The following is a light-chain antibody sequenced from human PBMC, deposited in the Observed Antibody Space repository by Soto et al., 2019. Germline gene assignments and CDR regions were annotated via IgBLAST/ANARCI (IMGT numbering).Light chain of an antibody. CDR3: QKYNSPPRT. Sequence: DIQMTQSPSSLSASVGDRVSITCRASQDIANFLAWYQQKPGKVPTLLIYAASTLQSGVPSRFSGSASGTDFTLTISSLQTEDVATYYCQKYNSPPRTFGQGTKVEI. CDR1: QDIANF. V-gene: IGKV1-27*01. J-gene: IGKJ1*01. CDR2: AAS.